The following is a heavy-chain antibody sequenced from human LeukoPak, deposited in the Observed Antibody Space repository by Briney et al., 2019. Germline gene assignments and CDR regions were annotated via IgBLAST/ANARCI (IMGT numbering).Heavy chain of an antibody. CDR2: ISYDGSNK. V-gene: IGHV3-30-3*01. Sequence: GRSLRLSCAASGFTFSSYAMHWVRQAPGKGLEWVAVISYDGSNKYYADSVKGRFTISRDNSKNTLYLQMNSLRAEDTAVYYCARALGDGTQGHAFDIWGQGTMVTVSS. D-gene: IGHD5-24*01. CDR3: ARALGDGTQGHAFDI. CDR1: GFTFSSYA. J-gene: IGHJ3*02.